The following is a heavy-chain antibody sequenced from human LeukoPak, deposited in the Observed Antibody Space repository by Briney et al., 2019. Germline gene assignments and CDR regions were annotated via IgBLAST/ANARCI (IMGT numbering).Heavy chain of an antibody. Sequence: ASVKVSCKASGYTFNSYGISWVRQAPGQGLEWVGWISANNGNTNYAQKVQGRVTMTTDTSTSTVYMELRSLRSDDTAVYYCARDDARIASYNYYYYMDVWGEGTTVTVSS. J-gene: IGHJ6*03. D-gene: IGHD5-24*01. CDR2: ISANNGNT. V-gene: IGHV1-18*01. CDR3: ARDDARIASYNYYYYMDV. CDR1: GYTFNSYG.